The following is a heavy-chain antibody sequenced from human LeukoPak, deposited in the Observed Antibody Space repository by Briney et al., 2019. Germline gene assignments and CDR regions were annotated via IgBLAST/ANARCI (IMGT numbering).Heavy chain of an antibody. CDR1: GYTFTSYD. CDR3: ARGVSGVTPP. J-gene: IGHJ5*02. D-gene: IGHD4-23*01. V-gene: IGHV1-18*01. Sequence: ASVKVSCKTSGYTFTSYDISWVRQAPGQGPEWLGWINTNTGNTHYAQSLQDRVTLTTDTSTSTAYMELRSLKSDDTAVYYCARGVSGVTPPWGQGTLAIVSS. CDR2: INTNTGNT.